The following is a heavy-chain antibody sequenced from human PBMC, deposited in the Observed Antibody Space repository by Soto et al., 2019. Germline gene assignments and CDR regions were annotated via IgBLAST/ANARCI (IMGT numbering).Heavy chain of an antibody. CDR2: ISGSGGST. V-gene: IGHV3-23*01. CDR1: GFTFSSYA. Sequence: PGGSLRLSCAASGFTFSSYAMSWVRQAPGKGLEWVSAISGSGGSTYYADSVKGRFTISRDNSKNTLYLQMNSLRAEDTAVYYCARDRPLRYFDWLLPDYWGQGTLVTVSS. J-gene: IGHJ4*02. CDR3: ARDRPLRYFDWLLPDY. D-gene: IGHD3-9*01.